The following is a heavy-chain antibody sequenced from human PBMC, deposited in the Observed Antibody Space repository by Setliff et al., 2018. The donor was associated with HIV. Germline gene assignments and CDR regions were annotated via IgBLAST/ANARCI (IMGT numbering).Heavy chain of an antibody. V-gene: IGHV1-24*01. D-gene: IGHD3-22*01. J-gene: IGHJ4*02. Sequence: ASVKVSCKVSGYTLTELSMHWVRQAPGKGLEWMGGFDPEDGETNYAQKFQGRVTITADESTSTAYMELSSLRSEDTAVYYCASRSSGYLFDYWGQGTLVTVS. CDR2: FDPEDGET. CDR3: ASRSSGYLFDY. CDR1: GYTLTELS.